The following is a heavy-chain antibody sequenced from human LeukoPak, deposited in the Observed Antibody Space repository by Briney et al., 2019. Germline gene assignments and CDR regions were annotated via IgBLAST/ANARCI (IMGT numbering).Heavy chain of an antibody. D-gene: IGHD5-18*01. CDR2: IYYSGST. CDR3: ARTYSSGVFDI. V-gene: IGHV4-59*08. CDR1: GASISSNY. Sequence: PSETLSLTCSVSGASISSNYWTWIRQPPGKGLEWIGYIYYSGSTNYNPSLKSRVTISVDTSKNQFSLKLSSVTAADTAVYYCARTYSSGVFDIWGQGTMVTVSS. J-gene: IGHJ3*02.